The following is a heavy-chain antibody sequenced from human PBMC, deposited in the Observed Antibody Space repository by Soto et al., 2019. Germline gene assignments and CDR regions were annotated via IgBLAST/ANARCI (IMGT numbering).Heavy chain of an antibody. D-gene: IGHD5-18*01. CDR2: ILYTGYT. Sequence: PSETLSLTCTVSGGSISDYYWSWIRQPPGKGLEWIGYILYTGYTNYNPSLKSRITISVDTSKNQFSLKLSSVTAADTAVYYWARDRRGEYSYGSTDFDYWGQGTLVTVSS. J-gene: IGHJ4*02. CDR1: GGSISDYY. CDR3: ARDRRGEYSYGSTDFDY. V-gene: IGHV4-59*01.